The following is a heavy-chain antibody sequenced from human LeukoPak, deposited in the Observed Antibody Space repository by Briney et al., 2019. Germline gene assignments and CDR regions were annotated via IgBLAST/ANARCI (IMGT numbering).Heavy chain of an antibody. V-gene: IGHV3-20*04. J-gene: IGHJ5*02. CDR3: GGSYYHSPRAFDL. CDR2: INWNGAWT. CDR1: GFNFDDYG. Sequence: SGGSLRLSCAASGFNFDDYGMSWVRQAPGKGLEWVWDINWNGAWTGYADAVKGRFTISRDNAKNSLYLQMNSLRAEDTAVYYCGGSYYHSPRAFDLGGQGTLVTVAA. D-gene: IGHD3-22*01.